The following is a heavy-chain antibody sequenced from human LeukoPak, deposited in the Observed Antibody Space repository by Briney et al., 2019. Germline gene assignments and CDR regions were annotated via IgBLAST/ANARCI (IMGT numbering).Heavy chain of an antibody. CDR1: GYTFTSYG. V-gene: IGHV1-18*01. D-gene: IGHD6-19*01. Sequence: ASVKVSCKASGYTFTSYGISWVRQAPGQGLEWMGWISAYNGNTNYAQKLQGRVTMTTDTSTSTAYMELRSLRSDDTAVYYCARWGDSSGWYGGGFDPWGQGTLVTVSS. CDR2: ISAYNGNT. J-gene: IGHJ5*02. CDR3: ARWGDSSGWYGGGFDP.